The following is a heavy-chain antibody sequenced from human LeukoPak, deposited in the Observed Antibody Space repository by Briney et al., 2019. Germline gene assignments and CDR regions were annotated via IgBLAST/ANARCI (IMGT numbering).Heavy chain of an antibody. J-gene: IGHJ3*02. CDR1: GYTFTSYY. Sequence: ASVKVSCKASGYTFTSYYMHWVRQAPGQGLEWMGIINPSGGSTSYAQKFQGRVTMTRDTSTSTVYMELSSLRSEDTAVYYCARGQGDSSGFHLPPHAFDIWGQGTMVTVSS. D-gene: IGHD3-22*01. CDR3: ARGQGDSSGFHLPPHAFDI. CDR2: INPSGGST. V-gene: IGHV1-46*01.